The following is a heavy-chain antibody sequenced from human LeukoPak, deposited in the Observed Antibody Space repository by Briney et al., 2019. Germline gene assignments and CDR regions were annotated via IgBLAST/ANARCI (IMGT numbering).Heavy chain of an antibody. J-gene: IGHJ6*03. D-gene: IGHD3-10*01. CDR2: ISSSSSYI. V-gene: IGHV3-21*04. CDR3: AKDGGDGSGSPNMDV. CDR1: GFTFSSYS. Sequence: GGSLRLSCAASGFTFSSYSMNWVRQAPGKGLEWVSSISSSSSYIYYADSVKGRFTISRDNSKNTLYLQMNSLRAEDTAVYYCAKDGGDGSGSPNMDVWGKGTTVTVSS.